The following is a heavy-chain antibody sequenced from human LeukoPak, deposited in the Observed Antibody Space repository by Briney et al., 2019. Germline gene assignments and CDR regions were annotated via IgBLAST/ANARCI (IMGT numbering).Heavy chain of an antibody. CDR2: INSDGSST. CDR3: AKDKEPYYYDSSGYYYH. D-gene: IGHD3-22*01. V-gene: IGHV3-74*01. CDR1: GFTFSSYW. J-gene: IGHJ5*02. Sequence: GGSLRLSCAASGFTFSSYWMHWVRQAPGKGLVWVSRINSDGSSTSYADSVKGRFTISRDNSKNTLYLQMNSLRAEDTAVYYCAKDKEPYYYDSSGYYYHWGQGTLVTVSS.